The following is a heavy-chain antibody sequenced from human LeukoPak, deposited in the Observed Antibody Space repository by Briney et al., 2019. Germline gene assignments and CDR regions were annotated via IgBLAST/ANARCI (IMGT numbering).Heavy chain of an antibody. J-gene: IGHJ4*02. CDR1: GFNVSTNY. CDR3: AKDGIYDEGFDS. Sequence: GGSLRLSCVASGFNVSTNYMSWVRQAPGKGLEWVSFIYSGGSTYYADSVKGRFIIFRNNSKNTLYLQMNSLRAEDTAVYYCAKDGIYDEGFDSWGQGTLVTVSS. D-gene: IGHD3-22*01. V-gene: IGHV3-66*01. CDR2: IYSGGST.